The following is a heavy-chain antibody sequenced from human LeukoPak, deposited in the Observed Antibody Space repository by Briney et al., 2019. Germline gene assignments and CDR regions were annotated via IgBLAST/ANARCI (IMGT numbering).Heavy chain of an antibody. CDR1: GFTFSSYA. J-gene: IGHJ4*02. CDR3: ASPEGYGYSRGFDY. V-gene: IGHV3-30-3*01. CDR2: ISYDGGNK. D-gene: IGHD5-24*01. Sequence: GGSLRLSCAASGFTFSSYAMHWVRQAPGNGLEWVAVISYDGGNKYYADSVKGRFTISRDNSKNTLYLQMNSLRAEDTAVYYCASPEGYGYSRGFDYWGQGTLVTVSS.